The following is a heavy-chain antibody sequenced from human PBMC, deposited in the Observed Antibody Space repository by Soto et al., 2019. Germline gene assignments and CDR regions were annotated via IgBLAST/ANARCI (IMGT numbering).Heavy chain of an antibody. D-gene: IGHD1-7*01. CDR3: GRESGETWDYEAS. Sequence: QVQLQESGPGLVRPSETLSLTCTVSGGSISSYRWSWIRQPAGKGLEWIGRLNTYGNTHYNPSLKSRVTVSVDTSRNQFLRTLRSVTAADSAVYHCGRESGETWDYEASWGQGTPVTVSS. CDR2: LNTYGNT. V-gene: IGHV4-4*07. CDR1: GGSISSYR. J-gene: IGHJ5*02.